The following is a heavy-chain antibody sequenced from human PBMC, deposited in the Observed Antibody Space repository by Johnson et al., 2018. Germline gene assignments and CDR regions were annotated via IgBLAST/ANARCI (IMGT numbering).Heavy chain of an antibody. CDR1: GLIVTTSY. CDR3: AREVAPSYYVWGSYRYSEYFQH. D-gene: IGHD3-16*02. CDR2: IYTGGTT. Sequence: VQLVQSGGGLIQPGGSLRLSCVASGLIVTTSYMSWVRQAPGKGLEWVSVIYTGGTTYYADSVKGRFTISRDNSKNTLYLQMNSLGAEDTAVYYCAREVAPSYYVWGSYRYSEYFQHWGQGTLVTVSS. J-gene: IGHJ1*01. V-gene: IGHV3-66*03.